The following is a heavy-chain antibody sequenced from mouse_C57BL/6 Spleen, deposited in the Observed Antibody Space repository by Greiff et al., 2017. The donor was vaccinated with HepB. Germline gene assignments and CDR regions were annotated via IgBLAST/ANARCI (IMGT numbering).Heavy chain of an antibody. CDR2: INYDGSST. Sequence: EVMLMESEGGLVQPGSSMKLSCTASGFTFSDYYMAWVRQVPEKGLEWVANINYDGSSTYYLDSLKSRFIISRDNAKNILYLQMSSLKSEDTATYYCARDGGRYFDYWGQGTTLTVSS. CDR1: GFTFSDYY. CDR3: ARDGGRYFDY. V-gene: IGHV5-16*01. J-gene: IGHJ2*01.